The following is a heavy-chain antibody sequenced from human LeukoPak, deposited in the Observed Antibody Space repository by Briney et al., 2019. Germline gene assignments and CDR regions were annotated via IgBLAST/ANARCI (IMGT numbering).Heavy chain of an antibody. D-gene: IGHD6-19*01. J-gene: IGHJ4*02. V-gene: IGHV3-74*01. CDR2: INTDGTFT. CDR3: ATKQWLAPPPDS. CDR1: GFTFSKYW. Sequence: GGSLRLSCAASGFTFSKYWMLWVRQAPGKGLESVSRINTDGTFTTYADSVKGRFTVSRDNAENTMFLQMNSVRDEDTAVYYCATKQWLAPPPDSWGQGTPVTVSS.